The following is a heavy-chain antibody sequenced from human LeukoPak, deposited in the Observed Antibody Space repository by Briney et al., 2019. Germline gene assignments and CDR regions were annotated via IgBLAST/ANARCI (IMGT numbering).Heavy chain of an antibody. J-gene: IGHJ6*03. CDR1: GFTFSSYA. D-gene: IGHD6-13*01. Sequence: GSLRLSCAASGFTFSSYAMSWVRQAPGKGLEWVSAISGSGGSTYYADSVKGRFTISRDNSKNTLYLQMNSLRAEDTAVYYCARLDSSSLFYYYMDVWGKGTTVTVSS. V-gene: IGHV3-23*01. CDR3: ARLDSSSLFYYYMDV. CDR2: ISGSGGST.